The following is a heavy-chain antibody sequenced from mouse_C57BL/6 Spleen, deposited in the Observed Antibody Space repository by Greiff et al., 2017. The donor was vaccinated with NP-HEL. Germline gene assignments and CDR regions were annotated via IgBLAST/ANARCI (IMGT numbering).Heavy chain of an antibody. D-gene: IGHD1-1*01. CDR1: GFTFSDYG. V-gene: IGHV5-17*01. J-gene: IGHJ3*01. CDR2: ISSGSSTI. CDR3: ANLRQFAY. Sequence: EVNVVESGGGLVKPGGSLKLSCAASGFTFSDYGMHWVRQAPEKGLEWVAYISSGSSTIYYADTVKGRFTISRDNAKNTLFLQMTSLRSEDTAMYYCANLRQFAYWGQGTLVTVSA.